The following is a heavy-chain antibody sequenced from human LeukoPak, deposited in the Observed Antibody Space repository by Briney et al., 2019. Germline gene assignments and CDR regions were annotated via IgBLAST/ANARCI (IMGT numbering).Heavy chain of an antibody. J-gene: IGHJ4*02. V-gene: IGHV4-30-4*08. CDR1: GGSISSGDYY. CDR3: ARHEAQILPGPIDY. Sequence: SETLSLTCTVSGGSISSGDYYWSWIRQPPGKGLEWIGYIYYSGSTYYNPSLKSRVTISVDTSKNQFSLKLSSVTAADTAVYYCARHEAQILPGPIDYWGQGTLVTVSS. D-gene: IGHD2-15*01. CDR2: IYYSGST.